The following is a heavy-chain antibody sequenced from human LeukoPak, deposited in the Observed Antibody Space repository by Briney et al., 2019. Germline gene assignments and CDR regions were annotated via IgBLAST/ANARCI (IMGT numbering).Heavy chain of an antibody. CDR1: GGSISSYY. J-gene: IGHJ5*02. CDR3: ARYVAGSFYINWFDP. V-gene: IGHV4-59*12. CDR2: IYYSGST. Sequence: PSETLSLTCTVSGGSISSYYWSWIRQPPGKGLEWIGYIYYSGSTNYNPSLKSRVTISVDTSKNQFSLKLSSVTAADTAVYYCARYVAGSFYINWFDPWGQGTLVTVSS. D-gene: IGHD2/OR15-2a*01.